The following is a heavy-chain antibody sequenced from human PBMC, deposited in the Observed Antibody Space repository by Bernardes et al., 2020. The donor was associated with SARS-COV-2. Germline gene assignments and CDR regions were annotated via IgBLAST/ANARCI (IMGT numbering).Heavy chain of an antibody. CDR2: IYYSGST. CDR3: ARAEDIVVVPAAGYAFDI. D-gene: IGHD2-2*01. V-gene: IGHV4-59*01. J-gene: IGHJ3*02. CDR1: GGSISSYY. Sequence: ETLSLTCTVSGGSISSYYWSWIRQPPGKGLEWIGYIYYSGSTNYNPSLKSRVTISVDTSKNQFSLKLSSVTAADTAVYYCARAEDIVVVPAAGYAFDIWGQGTMVTVSS.